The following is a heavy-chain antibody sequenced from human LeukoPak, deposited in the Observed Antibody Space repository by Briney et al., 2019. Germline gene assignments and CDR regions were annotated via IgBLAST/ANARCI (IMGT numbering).Heavy chain of an antibody. D-gene: IGHD1-7*01. CDR1: GGTFSSYA. V-gene: IGHV1-69*06. CDR2: IIPIFGTA. CDR3: ASSTGTTARFDY. Sequence: GASVKVSCKASGGTFSSYAISWVRQAPGQGLEWMGGIIPIFGTANYAQKFQGRVTITADKSTSTAYMELSSLRSEDTAVYYCASSTGTTARFDYWGQGTLVTVSP. J-gene: IGHJ4*02.